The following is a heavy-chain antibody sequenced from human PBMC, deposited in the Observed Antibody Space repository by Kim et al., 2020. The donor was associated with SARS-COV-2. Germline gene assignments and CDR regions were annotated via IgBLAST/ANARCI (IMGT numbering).Heavy chain of an antibody. D-gene: IGHD3-10*01. CDR1: GGTFSSYA. J-gene: IGHJ4*02. CDR2: IIPIFGTA. V-gene: IGHV1-69*13. Sequence: SVKVSCKASGGTFSSYAISWVRQAPGQGLEWMGGIIPIFGTANYAQKFQGRVTITADESTSTAYMELSSLRSEDTAVYYCARSYYYGSGSFDYWGQGTLVTVSS. CDR3: ARSYYYGSGSFDY.